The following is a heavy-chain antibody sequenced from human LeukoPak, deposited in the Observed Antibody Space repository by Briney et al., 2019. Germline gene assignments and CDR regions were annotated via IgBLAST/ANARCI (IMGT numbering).Heavy chain of an antibody. J-gene: IGHJ4*02. CDR2: IIPIFGTA. Sequence: ASVNVSCKASGGTFSSYAISWVRQAPGQGLEWMGGIIPIFGTANYAQKLQGRVTMTTDTSTSAAYMELRSLRSDDTAVYYCARDYSSGWPNFDYWGQGTLVTVSS. CDR3: ARDYSSGWPNFDY. D-gene: IGHD6-19*01. CDR1: GGTFSSYA. V-gene: IGHV1-69*05.